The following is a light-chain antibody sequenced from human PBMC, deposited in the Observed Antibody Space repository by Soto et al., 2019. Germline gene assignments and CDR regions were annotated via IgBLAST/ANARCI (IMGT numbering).Light chain of an antibody. Sequence: EIVLTQSPGTLSLSPGERATLSCRASQSVSSSYLAWYQQKPGQAPRLLIYGASSRATGIPDRFSGSGPGTDFTLTISRLEPEDFAVYYCQQYGSSPPTFGQGTKVEIK. J-gene: IGKJ1*01. CDR3: QQYGSSPPT. V-gene: IGKV3-20*01. CDR1: QSVSSSY. CDR2: GAS.